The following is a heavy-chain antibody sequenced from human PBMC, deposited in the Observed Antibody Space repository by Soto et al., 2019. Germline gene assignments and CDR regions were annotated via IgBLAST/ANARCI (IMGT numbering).Heavy chain of an antibody. D-gene: IGHD2-2*01. J-gene: IGHJ6*02. CDR1: GFTFSSYG. CDR3: AKDRGCISTSCMRPVCYYYYGMEV. CDR2: ISYDGSNK. Sequence: GGSLRLSCAASGFTFSSYGMHWVRQAPGKGLEWVAVISYDGSNKYYADSVKGRFTISRDNSKNTLYLQMNSLRAEDTAVYYCAKDRGCISTSCMRPVCYYYYGMEVWGQGTTVTVSS. V-gene: IGHV3-30*18.